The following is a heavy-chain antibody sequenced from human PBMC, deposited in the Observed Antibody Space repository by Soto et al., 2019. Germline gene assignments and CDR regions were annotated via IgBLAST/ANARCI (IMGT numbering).Heavy chain of an antibody. D-gene: IGHD3-10*01. Sequence: SETLSLTCTVSGGSISSGGYYLSWIRQHPGKGLEWIGYIYYSGSTYYNPSLKSRVTISVDTSKNQFSLKLSSVTAADTAVYYCASLKLLWFGELYFDYWGQGTLVTVSS. CDR3: ASLKLLWFGELYFDY. CDR2: IYYSGST. V-gene: IGHV4-31*03. CDR1: GGSISSGGYY. J-gene: IGHJ4*02.